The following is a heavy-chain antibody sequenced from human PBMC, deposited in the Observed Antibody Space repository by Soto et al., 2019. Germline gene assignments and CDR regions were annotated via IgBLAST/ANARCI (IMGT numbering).Heavy chain of an antibody. J-gene: IGHJ4*02. D-gene: IGHD2-2*01. CDR3: AHRRCSGNSCYPFDS. V-gene: IGHV2-5*02. CDR2: IYWDDDK. CDR1: GFSLSTRGVS. Sequence: QITLKESGPTLVKPTQTLTLTCTFSGFSLSTRGVSVRWIRQPPGKALEWLALIYWDDDKRYRPSLKSRLTITKDTSKSQVVLTMTNMDPADTATYYCAHRRCSGNSCYPFDSWGQGTLVTVSS.